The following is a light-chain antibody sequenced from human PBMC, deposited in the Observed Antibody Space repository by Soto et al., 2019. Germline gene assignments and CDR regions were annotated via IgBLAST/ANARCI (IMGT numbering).Light chain of an antibody. CDR3: QQRSDWPPTWT. CDR1: QSVGVS. V-gene: IGKV3-11*01. J-gene: IGKJ1*01. Sequence: EIVLAQSPGTLSLSPGDTATLSCRASQSVGVSLAWYQQKPGQPPRLLVYDVSNRATGIPARFSGSGSETDFTLTISTLEPEDFAVYYCQQRSDWPPTWTFGQGTKVDI. CDR2: DVS.